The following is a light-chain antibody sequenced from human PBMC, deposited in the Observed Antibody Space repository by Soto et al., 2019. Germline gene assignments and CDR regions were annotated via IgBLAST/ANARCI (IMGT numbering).Light chain of an antibody. J-gene: IGKJ1*01. Sequence: EIVMSQSPATLSVSPGERATLSCRASQNIRSDLAWYQQTPGQAPRLLIYDASTRATGIPDSFSGSGSGTEFTLTISSLQSEDFAVYYCQHYNNWPPWTFGQGTKVDIK. CDR1: QNIRSD. CDR3: QHYNNWPPWT. CDR2: DAS. V-gene: IGKV3-15*01.